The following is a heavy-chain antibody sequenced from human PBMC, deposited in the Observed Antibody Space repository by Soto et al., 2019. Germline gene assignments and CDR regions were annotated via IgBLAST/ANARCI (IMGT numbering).Heavy chain of an antibody. CDR1: GFTFTNAW. J-gene: IGHJ1*01. Sequence: LRLSCAASGFTFTNAWMSWVRQAPGKGLEWVGRIKSKTDGGTTDYAAPVKGRFTISRDDSKNTPYLQMNSLKTEDTAVYYCTTARGTYGAEYFQHWGQGTLVTVS. V-gene: IGHV3-15*01. CDR3: TTARGTYGAEYFQH. D-gene: IGHD4-17*01. CDR2: IKSKTDGGTT.